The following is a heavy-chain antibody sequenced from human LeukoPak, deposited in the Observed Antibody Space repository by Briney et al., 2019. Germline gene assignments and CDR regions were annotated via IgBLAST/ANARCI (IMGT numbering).Heavy chain of an antibody. V-gene: IGHV4-59*11. J-gene: IGHJ3*01. CDR3: AREKSPERKTWLQLGAFDV. CDR1: GGSMSHH. D-gene: IGHD5-24*01. Sequence: SETLSLTCTVSGGSMSHHWSWIRQSPGKGLEWNGYISHTASTNYNPSLKSRVTLSIDTSKSQLSFQLTSVTAADTAVYYCAREKSPERKTWLQLGAFDVWGQGTVVTVSS. CDR2: ISHTAST.